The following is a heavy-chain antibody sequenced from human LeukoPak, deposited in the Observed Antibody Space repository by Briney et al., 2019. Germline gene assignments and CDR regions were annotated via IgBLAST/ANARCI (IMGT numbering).Heavy chain of an antibody. D-gene: IGHD2-21*01. J-gene: IGHJ4*02. CDR2: INHSGST. Sequence: SETLSLTCAVYVGSFSGYYWSWIRQPPGKGLEWIGEINHSGSTNYNPSLKSRVTISVDTSKNQFSLKLSSVTAADTAVYYCASGILWWLYWGQGNPGHRLL. V-gene: IGHV4-34*01. CDR1: VGSFSGYY. CDR3: ASGILWWLY.